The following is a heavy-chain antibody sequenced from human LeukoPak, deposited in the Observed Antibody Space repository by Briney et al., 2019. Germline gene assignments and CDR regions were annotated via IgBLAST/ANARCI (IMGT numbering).Heavy chain of an antibody. CDR1: GYSFTSYW. D-gene: IGHD5-18*01. Sequence: PGESLKISCKGSGYSFTSYWIGWVRQMPGKGLEWMGIIYPDDSDTRYSPSFQGQVTISADKSNSTAYLQWSSLKASDTAMYYCARHGYSYGYGTLGYYYYYMDVWGKGTTVTVSS. CDR2: IYPDDSDT. J-gene: IGHJ6*03. V-gene: IGHV5-51*01. CDR3: ARHGYSYGYGTLGYYYYYMDV.